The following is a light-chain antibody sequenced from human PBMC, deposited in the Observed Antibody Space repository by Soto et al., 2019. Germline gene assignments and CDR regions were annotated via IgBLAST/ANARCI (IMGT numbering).Light chain of an antibody. CDR3: SSYAGSNNLV. V-gene: IGLV2-8*01. Sequence: QSALTQPPSASGSPGQSVTISCTGTSSDVGGYNYASWYQQYPGKAPKLLIYEVIKRPSGVPDRLSGSKSGNTASLTVSGLQAEDEADYYCSSYAGSNNLVFGGGTKLTVL. J-gene: IGLJ2*01. CDR1: SSDVGGYNY. CDR2: EVI.